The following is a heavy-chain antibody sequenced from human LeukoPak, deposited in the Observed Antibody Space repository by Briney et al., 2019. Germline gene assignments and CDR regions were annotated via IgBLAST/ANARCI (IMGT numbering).Heavy chain of an antibody. Sequence: SETLSLTCTVSGYSISSGYYWGWIRQPPGKGLEWIGSIYHSGSTYYNPSLKSRVTISVDTSKNQFSLKLSSVTAADTAVYYCASHRKWELPDYWGQGTLVTVSS. CDR1: GYSISSGYY. J-gene: IGHJ4*02. CDR2: IYHSGST. CDR3: ASHRKWELPDY. D-gene: IGHD1-26*01. V-gene: IGHV4-38-2*02.